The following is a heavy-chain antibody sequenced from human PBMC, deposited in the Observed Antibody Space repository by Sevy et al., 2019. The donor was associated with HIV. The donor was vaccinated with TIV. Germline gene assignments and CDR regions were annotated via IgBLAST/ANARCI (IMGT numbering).Heavy chain of an antibody. CDR3: ARDPITMVRGVIIPNGMDV. V-gene: IGHV4-61*01. CDR1: GGSVSSGSYY. J-gene: IGHJ6*02. CDR2: IYYSGST. D-gene: IGHD3-10*01. Sequence: SETLSLTCTVSGGSVSSGSYYWSWIRQPPGKGLEWIGYIYYSGSTNYNPSLKSRVTISVDTSKNQFSLKLGSVTAADTAVYYCARDPITMVRGVIIPNGMDVWGQGTTVTVSS.